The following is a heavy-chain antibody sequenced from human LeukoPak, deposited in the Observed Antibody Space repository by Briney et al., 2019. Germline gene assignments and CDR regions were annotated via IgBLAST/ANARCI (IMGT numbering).Heavy chain of an antibody. J-gene: IGHJ4*02. V-gene: IGHV1-2*02. Sequence: AASVKVSCKASGYTFTDYYIHWVRQAPGQGLEWMAWMNPNSGGTSYAQKFQGRVTMTRDTSISTAYMELSRLRFDGTAVYYCARNKEGKSLDYWGQGTLVTVSS. CDR2: MNPNSGGT. CDR1: GYTFTDYY. CDR3: ARNKEGKSLDY.